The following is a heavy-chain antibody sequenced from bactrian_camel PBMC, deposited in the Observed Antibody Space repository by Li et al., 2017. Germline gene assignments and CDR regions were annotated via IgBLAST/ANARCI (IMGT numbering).Heavy chain of an antibody. CDR1: TSSSARHH. D-gene: IGHD3*01. CDR3: AATSRVTFTLFGPTLAPSGYDY. Sequence: VQLVESGGGSVEAGESLALSCAAYTSSSARHHMAWFRQVPGEEREGIAAIDSTGDGSTVYADSVNGRFTISKDNAKNTLYLQMNSLEPEDLGMYYCAATSRVTFTLFGPTLAPSGYDYWGQGTQVTVS. V-gene: IGHV3S32*01. J-gene: IGHJ4*01. CDR2: IDSTGDGST.